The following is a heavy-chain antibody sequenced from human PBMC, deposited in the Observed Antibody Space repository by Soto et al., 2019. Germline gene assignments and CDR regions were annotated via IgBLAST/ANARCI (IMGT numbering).Heavy chain of an antibody. CDR2: ISHDGSET. Sequence: GSLRLSCVASGLTFRNHWMTWVRQAPGKGLEWVATISHDGSETFYVDSVKGRFTISRDDAENSLYLQMNSLRAEDTAVYYCAGAQLDYWGQGSLVTVS. CDR1: GLTFRNHW. CDR3: AGAQLDY. J-gene: IGHJ4*02. V-gene: IGHV3-7*03. D-gene: IGHD1-1*01.